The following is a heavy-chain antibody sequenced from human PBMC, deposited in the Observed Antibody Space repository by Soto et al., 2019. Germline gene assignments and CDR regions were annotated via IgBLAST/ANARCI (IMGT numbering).Heavy chain of an antibody. D-gene: IGHD3-10*01. CDR1: SGSISSSNW. V-gene: IGHV4-4*02. J-gene: IGHJ6*02. CDR3: ARGIKNGSGSYSLPYYYYYGMDV. Sequence: SETLSLTCAVSSGSISSSNWWSWVRQPPGKGLEWIGEIYHSGSTNYNPSLRSRVTISVDKSKNQFSLKLSSVTAADSAVYYCARGIKNGSGSYSLPYYYYYGMDVWGQGTTVTVSS. CDR2: IYHSGST.